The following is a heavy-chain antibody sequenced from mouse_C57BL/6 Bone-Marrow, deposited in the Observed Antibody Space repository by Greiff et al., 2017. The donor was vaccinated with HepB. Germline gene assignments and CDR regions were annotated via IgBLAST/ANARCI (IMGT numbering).Heavy chain of an antibody. J-gene: IGHJ3*01. Sequence: QVQLKESGAELVRPGTSVKVSCKASGYAFTNYLIEWVKQRPGQGLEWIGVINPGSGGTNYNEKFKGKATLTADKSSSTAYMQLSSLTSEDSAVDFCARGSSGYRFAYWGQGTLVTVSA. CDR2: INPGSGGT. D-gene: IGHD3-2*02. CDR3: ARGSSGYRFAY. CDR1: GYAFTNYL. V-gene: IGHV1-54*01.